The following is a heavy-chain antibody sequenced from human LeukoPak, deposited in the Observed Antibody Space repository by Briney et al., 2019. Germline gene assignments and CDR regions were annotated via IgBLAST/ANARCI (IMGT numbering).Heavy chain of an antibody. CDR3: AKAEGYDILTGLDY. CDR1: GFTFSSHA. CDR2: IGASGGST. Sequence: GGSLRLSCATSGFTFSSHAMIWVRQALGKGLEWVSGIGASGGSTYYADSVKGRFTISRDNSKNTLYLQLNSLRNEDTAVYYCAKAEGYDILTGLDYWGQGTLVTVSS. V-gene: IGHV3-23*01. J-gene: IGHJ4*02. D-gene: IGHD3-9*01.